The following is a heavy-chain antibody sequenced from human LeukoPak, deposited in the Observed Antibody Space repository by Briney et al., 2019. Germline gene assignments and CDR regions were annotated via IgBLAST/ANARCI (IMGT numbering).Heavy chain of an antibody. Sequence: PGGSLRLSCAASGFTFSSYAMSWVRQAPGKGLEWVSAISGSGGSTYYADSVKGRFTISRDNSKNTLYLQMNSLRAEDTAVYYCAKEGSSRRTYYYYYGMDVWGQGTTVTVSS. CDR1: GFTFSSYA. V-gene: IGHV3-23*01. CDR2: ISGSGGST. CDR3: AKEGSSRRTYYYYYGMDV. J-gene: IGHJ6*02. D-gene: IGHD6-13*01.